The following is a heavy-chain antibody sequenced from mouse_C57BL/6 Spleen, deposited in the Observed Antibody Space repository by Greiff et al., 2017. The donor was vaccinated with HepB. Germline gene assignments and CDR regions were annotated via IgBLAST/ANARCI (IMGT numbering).Heavy chain of an antibody. Sequence: VQLQQSGTVLARPGASVKMSCKTSGYTFTSYWMHWVKQRPGQGLEWIGAIYPGNSDTSYNQKFKGKAKLTAVTSASTAYMELSSLTNEDSAVYYCTRGTTVVEDWYFDVWGTGTTVTVSS. CDR1: GYTFTSYW. D-gene: IGHD1-1*01. CDR3: TRGTTVVEDWYFDV. V-gene: IGHV1-5*01. J-gene: IGHJ1*03. CDR2: IYPGNSDT.